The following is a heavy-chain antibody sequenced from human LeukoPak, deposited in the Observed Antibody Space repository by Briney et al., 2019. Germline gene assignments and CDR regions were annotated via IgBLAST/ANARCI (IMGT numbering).Heavy chain of an antibody. V-gene: IGHV1-18*01. CDR3: ARVELTPPGSSGWDFDY. J-gene: IGHJ4*02. CDR1: GYTFPSYG. CDR2: ISAYNGNT. D-gene: IGHD6-19*01. Sequence: TSVNVSCMASGYTFPSYGISWVRQAPGQGRDWMGWISAYNGNTNYAQKLQGRVTMTTDTSTSTAYMELRSLRSDDTGVYYCARVELTPPGSSGWDFDYWGQGTLVTVSS.